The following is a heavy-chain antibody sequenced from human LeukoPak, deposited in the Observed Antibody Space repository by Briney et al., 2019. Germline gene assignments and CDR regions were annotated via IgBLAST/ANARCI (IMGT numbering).Heavy chain of an antibody. J-gene: IGHJ3*02. CDR3: ASSYDSSGYYYRSGAFDI. Sequence: QSGGSLRLSCAASGLTFSSYEMNWVRQAPGKGLEWVSYISSSGSTIYYADSVKGRFTISRDNAKNSLYLQMNSLRAEDTAVYYCASSYDSSGYYYRSGAFDIWGQGTMVTVSS. D-gene: IGHD3-22*01. V-gene: IGHV3-48*03. CDR1: GLTFSSYE. CDR2: ISSSGSTI.